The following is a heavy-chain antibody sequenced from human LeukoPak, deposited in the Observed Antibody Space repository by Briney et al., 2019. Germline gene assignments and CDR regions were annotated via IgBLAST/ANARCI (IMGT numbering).Heavy chain of an antibody. J-gene: IGHJ4*02. Sequence: ASVKVSCKASGYTFTGYYMHWVRQAPGKGLEWMGGFDPEDGETIYAQKFQGRVTMTEDTSTDTAYMELSSLRSEDTAVYYCATVGGLIWGQGTLVTVSS. D-gene: IGHD6-25*01. V-gene: IGHV1-24*01. CDR3: ATVGGLI. CDR2: FDPEDGET. CDR1: GYTFTGYY.